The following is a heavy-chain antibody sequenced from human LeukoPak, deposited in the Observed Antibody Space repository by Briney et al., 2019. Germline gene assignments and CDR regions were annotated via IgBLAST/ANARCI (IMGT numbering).Heavy chain of an antibody. D-gene: IGHD4-17*01. CDR3: TRMTTGHDY. Sequence: SETLSLTCAVSGVSVNDYYWSWVRQTPGKGLEWIGEINHSGYTNDSPSLKSRVTISIDTSRKQFSLNLRSVTVADTGIYYCTRMTTGHDYWGQGTLVTVSS. J-gene: IGHJ4*02. CDR2: INHSGYT. V-gene: IGHV4-34*01. CDR1: GVSVNDYY.